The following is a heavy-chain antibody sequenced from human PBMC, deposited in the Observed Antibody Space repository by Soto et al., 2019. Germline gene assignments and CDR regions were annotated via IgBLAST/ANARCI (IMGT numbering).Heavy chain of an antibody. D-gene: IGHD3-3*01. J-gene: IGHJ6*02. CDR1: GGSISSSSYY. Sequence: SETLFLTCTVSGGSISSSSYYWGWIRQPPGKGLEWIGSIYYSGSTYYNPSLKSRVTISVDTSKNQFSLKLSSVTAADTAVYYWARQGYDFWSGYLHQAYYYYGMDVWGQGTTLTVSS. V-gene: IGHV4-39*01. CDR3: ARQGYDFWSGYLHQAYYYYGMDV. CDR2: IYYSGST.